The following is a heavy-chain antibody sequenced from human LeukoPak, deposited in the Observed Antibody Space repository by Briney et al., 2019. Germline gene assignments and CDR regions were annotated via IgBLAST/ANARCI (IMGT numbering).Heavy chain of an antibody. D-gene: IGHD2-15*01. CDR1: GGSFSGYY. J-gene: IGHJ3*02. CDR3: ASGNLGYCSGDNCPFVYDI. V-gene: IGHV4-34*01. CDR2: IYHSGST. Sequence: SETLSLTCAVYGGSFSGYYWSWIRQPPGKGLEWIGEIYHSGSTKYNPSLKSRVIISEDTSKNQFSLKLSSVTAADTAMYFCASGNLGYCSGDNCPFVYDIWGQGTMVTVSS.